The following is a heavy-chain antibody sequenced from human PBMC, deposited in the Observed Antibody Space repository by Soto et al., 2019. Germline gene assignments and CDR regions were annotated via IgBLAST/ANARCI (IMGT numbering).Heavy chain of an antibody. J-gene: IGHJ4*02. V-gene: IGHV4-59*08. Sequence: SETLSLTCTVSGGSISSYYWSWIRQPPGKGLEWIGYIYYSGSTNYNPSLKSRVTISVDTSKNQFSLKLSSVTAADTAVYYCARHTSVRGVIYPQFDYWGQGTLVTVSS. CDR1: GGSISSYY. D-gene: IGHD3-10*01. CDR2: IYYSGST. CDR3: ARHTSVRGVIYPQFDY.